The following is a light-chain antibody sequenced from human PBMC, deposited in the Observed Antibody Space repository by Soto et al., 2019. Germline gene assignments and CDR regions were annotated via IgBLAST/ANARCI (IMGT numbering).Light chain of an antibody. CDR3: QQRSNWLT. V-gene: IGKV3-11*01. CDR1: QSVSSY. J-gene: IGKJ4*01. CDR2: DAS. Sequence: EIVLTQSPDTLSLSPGERATLSCRASQSVSSYLAWYQQKPGQAPRLLIYDASNRATGIPARFSGSGSGTDFTLTISSLETEDFAVYYCQQRSNWLTFGGGTKVEIK.